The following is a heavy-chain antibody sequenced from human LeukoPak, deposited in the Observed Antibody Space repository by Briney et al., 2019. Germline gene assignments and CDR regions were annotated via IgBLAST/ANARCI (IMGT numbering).Heavy chain of an antibody. CDR1: GFTFSNYW. CDR3: AKDLVFYYDSSGFDY. D-gene: IGHD3-22*01. J-gene: IGHJ4*02. V-gene: IGHV3-7*01. Sequence: GGSLRLSCAASGFTFSNYWMSWVRQAPGKGLEFMANIKEAGSEKYYVDSVKGRFTISRDNDKNLVHLQMNSLRAEDTAVYYCAKDLVFYYDSSGFDYWGQGTLVTVSS. CDR2: IKEAGSEK.